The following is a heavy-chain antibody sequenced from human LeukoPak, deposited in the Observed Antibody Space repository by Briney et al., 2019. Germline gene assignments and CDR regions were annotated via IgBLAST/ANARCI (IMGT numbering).Heavy chain of an antibody. V-gene: IGHV3-23*01. CDR3: AKESGYSSSWWFDY. CDR2: ISGSGGST. CDR1: GFTFSSYA. Sequence: GGSLRLSCAPSGFTFSSYAMSWVRQAPGKGLEWVSAISGSGGSTYYADPVKGRFTISRDNSKNTLYLQMNSLRAEDTAVYYCAKESGYSSSWWFDYWGQGTLVTVSS. J-gene: IGHJ4*02. D-gene: IGHD6-13*01.